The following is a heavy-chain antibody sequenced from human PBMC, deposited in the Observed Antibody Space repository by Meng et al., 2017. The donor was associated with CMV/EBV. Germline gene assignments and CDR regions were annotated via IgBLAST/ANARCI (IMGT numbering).Heavy chain of an antibody. Sequence: KASGYTFTGYYMHWVRQAPGQGLEWMGWINTNSSGTNYAEKFQGRGTMTRDTSISTAYMELSSLRTDDTAVYYCARESNVDTAMLDYWGQGTLVTVSS. D-gene: IGHD5-18*01. CDR1: GYTFTGYY. CDR2: INTNSSGT. V-gene: IGHV1-2*02. J-gene: IGHJ4*02. CDR3: ARESNVDTAMLDY.